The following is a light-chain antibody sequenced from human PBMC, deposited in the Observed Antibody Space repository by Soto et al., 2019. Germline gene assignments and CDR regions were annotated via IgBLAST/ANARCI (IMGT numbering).Light chain of an antibody. V-gene: IGKV3-11*01. Sequence: IVLTQSPATLSVSPGERATLSCRASQSVSSNLAWYQQKPGQAPRLLIYGASSRATGIPDRFSGSGSGTDFTLTISSLEPEDFAVYYCQQRSNWPYITFGQGTRLEIK. CDR2: GAS. CDR1: QSVSSN. J-gene: IGKJ5*01. CDR3: QQRSNWPYIT.